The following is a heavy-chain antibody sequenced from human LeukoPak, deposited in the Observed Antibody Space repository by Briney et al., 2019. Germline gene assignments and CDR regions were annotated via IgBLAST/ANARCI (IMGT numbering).Heavy chain of an antibody. CDR1: GFTFSSYA. V-gene: IGHV3-30*04. Sequence: GGSLRLSCAASGFTFSSYAMHWVRQAPGKGLEWVAVISYDGSNKYYADSVKGRFTISRDNSKNTLYLQMNSLRAEDTAVYYCARDVVQLEWETSWFDPWGQGTLVTVSS. J-gene: IGHJ5*02. D-gene: IGHD1-1*01. CDR2: ISYDGSNK. CDR3: ARDVVQLEWETSWFDP.